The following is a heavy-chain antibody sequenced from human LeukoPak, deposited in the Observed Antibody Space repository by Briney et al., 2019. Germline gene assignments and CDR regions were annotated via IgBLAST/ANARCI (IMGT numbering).Heavy chain of an antibody. Sequence: GGSVRLSCAASGFTFSGFAMSWVRQAPGKGLEWVSTISDSGGSTYYADSVKGRFTISRDNSMDTLYVQLNNLRAEDAAVYYCAKSHSVEQRGYFDYWGQGTLVTVSS. CDR3: AKSHSVEQRGYFDY. V-gene: IGHV3-23*01. D-gene: IGHD1/OR15-1a*01. J-gene: IGHJ4*02. CDR1: GFTFSGFA. CDR2: ISDSGGST.